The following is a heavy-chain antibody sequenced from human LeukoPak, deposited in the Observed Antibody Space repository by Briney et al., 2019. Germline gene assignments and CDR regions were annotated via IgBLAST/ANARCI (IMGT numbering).Heavy chain of an antibody. CDR2: IKQDGSEK. Sequence: GGSLRLSCAASGFTFSSYWMSWVRQAPGKGLEWVANIKQDGSEKYYVDPVKGRFTISRDNAKNSLYLQMNSLRAEDTAVYYCAREDGQLRNDYWGQGTLVTVSS. V-gene: IGHV3-7*01. CDR1: GFTFSSYW. J-gene: IGHJ4*02. D-gene: IGHD6-6*01. CDR3: AREDGQLRNDY.